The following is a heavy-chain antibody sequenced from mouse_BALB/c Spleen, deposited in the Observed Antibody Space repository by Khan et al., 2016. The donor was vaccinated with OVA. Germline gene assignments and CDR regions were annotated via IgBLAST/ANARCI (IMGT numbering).Heavy chain of an antibody. Sequence: EVELVESGGGLVQLGGSRKLSCAASGFTFSGFGMHWVRQAPEKGLEWVAFIGSDSSTIYYADTVKGRFTISRDNPKKTLFLQMTSLRSEDTAMYFCARTGYYYFDYWGQGTTLTVSS. CDR2: IGSDSSTI. CDR3: ARTGYYYFDY. J-gene: IGHJ2*01. CDR1: GFTFSGFG. V-gene: IGHV5-17*02. D-gene: IGHD2-3*01.